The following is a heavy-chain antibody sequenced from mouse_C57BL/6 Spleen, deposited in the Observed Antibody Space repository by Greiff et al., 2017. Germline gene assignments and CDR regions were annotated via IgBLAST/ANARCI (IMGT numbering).Heavy chain of an antibody. V-gene: IGHV1-42*01. D-gene: IGHD5-5*01. CDR3: ARSDYPAMDY. J-gene: IGHJ4*01. Sequence: VQLQQSGSELVKPGASVKISCKASGYSFTGYYMNWVKQSPEKSLEWIGEINPSTGGTTYNQKFKAKATLTVDKSSSTAYMQLKSLTSEDSAVYYCARSDYPAMDYWGQGTSVTVSS. CDR2: INPSTGGT. CDR1: GYSFTGYY.